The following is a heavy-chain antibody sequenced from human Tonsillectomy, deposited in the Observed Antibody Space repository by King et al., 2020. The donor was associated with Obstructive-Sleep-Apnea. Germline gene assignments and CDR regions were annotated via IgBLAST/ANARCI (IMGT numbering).Heavy chain of an antibody. D-gene: IGHD3-10*01. Sequence: QLQESGPGLVKPSETLSLTCTVSGGSLNSYYWSGIRQPAGKGLEGIGRIYPSGSTTYNPALKSRVTMSVDTSKNQFSLKLSSVTAADTAVYYCARDHPSIGELSTHWGQGTLVTVSS. J-gene: IGHJ4*02. CDR3: ARDHPSIGELSTH. CDR2: IYPSGST. V-gene: IGHV4-4*07. CDR1: GGSLNSYY.